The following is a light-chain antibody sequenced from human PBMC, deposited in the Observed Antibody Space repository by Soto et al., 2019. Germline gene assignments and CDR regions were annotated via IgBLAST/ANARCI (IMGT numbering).Light chain of an antibody. CDR1: QGISSY. CDR2: AAS. J-gene: IGKJ5*01. V-gene: IGKV1-8*01. Sequence: AIRMTQSPSSFSASTGDRFTITCLASQGISSYLAWYQQKPGKAPKLLIYAASTLQSGVPSRFSGSGSGTDFTLTISSLQSQDFAIYYCQQYNNWPPITFGQGTRLEI. CDR3: QQYNNWPPIT.